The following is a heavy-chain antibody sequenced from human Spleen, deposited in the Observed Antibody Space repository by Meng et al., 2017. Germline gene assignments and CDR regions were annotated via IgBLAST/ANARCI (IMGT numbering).Heavy chain of an antibody. Sequence: VQMNQWRAGLLNPSQTLSLPCFVSGGSFSDYYWSWIRQPPGKGLEGIGEINHSGSTNYNPSLKSRVTISVDTSKNQFSLKLSSVTAADTAVYYCARVSKRGYSGYSNWFDPWGQGTLVTVSS. D-gene: IGHD5-12*01. CDR3: ARVSKRGYSGYSNWFDP. V-gene: IGHV4-34*01. J-gene: IGHJ5*02. CDR1: GGSFSDYY. CDR2: INHSGST.